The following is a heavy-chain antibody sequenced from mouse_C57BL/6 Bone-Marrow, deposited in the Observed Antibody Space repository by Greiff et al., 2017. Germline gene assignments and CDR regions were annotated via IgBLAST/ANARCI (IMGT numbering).Heavy chain of an antibody. D-gene: IGHD3-2*01. CDR1: GYTFTSYG. V-gene: IGHV1-81*01. J-gene: IGHJ4*01. Sequence: VQLQQSGAELARPGASVKLSCTASGYTFTSYGISWVKQRTGQGLEWIGEIYPRSGNTYYNEKFKGKATLTADQSSSTAYMGLRSLTSEDSTVYFCAREKTARDYYAMDYWGQGTSVTVSS. CDR3: AREKTARDYYAMDY. CDR2: IYPRSGNT.